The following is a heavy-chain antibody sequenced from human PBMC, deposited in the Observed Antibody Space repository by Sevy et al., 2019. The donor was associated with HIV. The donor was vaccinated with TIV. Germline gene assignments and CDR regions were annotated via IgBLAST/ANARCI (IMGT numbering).Heavy chain of an antibody. Sequence: ASVKVSCKASGGTFSSYAISWVRQAPGQGLEWMGGIIPIFGTANYAQKFQGRVTITADESTGTAYMELCSLRSEDTAVYYCARVYYYGSGSYYNDYYYYGMDVWGQGTTVTVSS. D-gene: IGHD3-10*01. CDR1: GGTFSSYA. J-gene: IGHJ6*02. V-gene: IGHV1-69*13. CDR2: IIPIFGTA. CDR3: ARVYYYGSGSYYNDYYYYGMDV.